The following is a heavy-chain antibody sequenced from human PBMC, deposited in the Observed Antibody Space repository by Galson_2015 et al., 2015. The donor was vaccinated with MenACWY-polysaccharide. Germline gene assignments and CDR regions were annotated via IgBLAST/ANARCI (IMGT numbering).Heavy chain of an antibody. D-gene: IGHD1-26*01. Sequence: SLRLSCAASGFTFSTYWMSWVRQAPGNGLEWVANIKQDGSEKNYVQSVKGRFTISRDNAKNSLYLQVNSLRAEDTAVYYCARDGSRGGVGASDHWGQGTLVTVSS. V-gene: IGHV3-7*03. J-gene: IGHJ4*02. CDR3: ARDGSRGGVGASDH. CDR1: GFTFSTYW. CDR2: IKQDGSEK.